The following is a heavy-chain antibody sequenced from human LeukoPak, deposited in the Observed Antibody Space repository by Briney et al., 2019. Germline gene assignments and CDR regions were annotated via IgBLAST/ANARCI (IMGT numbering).Heavy chain of an antibody. V-gene: IGHV4-39*01. J-gene: IGHJ6*02. CDR1: GGPISSSSYY. CDR2: IYYSGST. CDR3: ARMDSSSWYGDYYYGMDV. D-gene: IGHD6-13*01. Sequence: SETLSLTCTVSGGPISSSSYYWGWIRQPPGKGLEWIGSIYYSGSTYYNPSLKSRVTISVDTSKNQFSLKLSSVTAADTAVYYCARMDSSSWYGDYYYGMDVWGQGTTVTVSS.